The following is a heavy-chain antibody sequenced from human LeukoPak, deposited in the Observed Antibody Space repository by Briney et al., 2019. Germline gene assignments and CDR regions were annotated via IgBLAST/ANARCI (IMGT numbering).Heavy chain of an antibody. CDR3: ARHPFQYPFDH. D-gene: IGHD2/OR15-2a*01. V-gene: IGHV4-59*08. Sequence: PSETLSLTCTVSGASVSSDYWSWIRQSPGKGLEWIGYIYHSGRTMSNPSLESRVSLSLDTSNNQFSLKLSSVTAADTAVYYCARHPFQYPFDHWGQGTVVSVSS. J-gene: IGHJ5*02. CDR1: GASVSSDY. CDR2: IYHSGRT.